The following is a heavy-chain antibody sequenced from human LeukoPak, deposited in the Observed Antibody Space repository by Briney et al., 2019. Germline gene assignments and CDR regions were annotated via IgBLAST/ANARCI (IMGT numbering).Heavy chain of an antibody. V-gene: IGHV4-34*01. D-gene: IGHD3-3*01. CDR2: INHSGST. J-gene: IGHJ5*02. Sequence: SETLSLTCAVYGGSLSGYYWSWIRRPPGKGLEWIGEINHSGSTNYNPSLKRRVTISLDTSKNQFSLKLSSVTAADTAVYYCASKYYDFWKGYWADPWGQGILVTVSS. CDR3: ASKYYDFWKGYWADP. CDR1: GGSLSGYY.